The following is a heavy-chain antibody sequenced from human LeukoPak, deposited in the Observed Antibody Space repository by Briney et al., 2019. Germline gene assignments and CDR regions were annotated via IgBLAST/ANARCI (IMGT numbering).Heavy chain of an antibody. V-gene: IGHV4-34*01. Sequence: SETLSLTCAVYGGSFSGYYWSWIRQPPGKGLEWIGEINHSGSTNYNPSLKSRVTISVDTSKNQFSLKLSSVTAADTAVYYCASSPVGATDYWGXXTLVTVSS. CDR1: GGSFSGYY. CDR2: INHSGST. J-gene: IGHJ4*01. CDR3: ASSPVGATDY. D-gene: IGHD1-26*01.